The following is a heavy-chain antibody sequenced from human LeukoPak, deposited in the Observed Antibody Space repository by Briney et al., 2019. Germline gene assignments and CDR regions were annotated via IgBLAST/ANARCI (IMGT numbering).Heavy chain of an antibody. V-gene: IGHV1-2*02. J-gene: IGHJ4*02. D-gene: IGHD3-3*01. CDR2: INPNSGGT. CDR1: GYTFTGYY. Sequence: ASVKLSCKASGYTFTGYYMHWVRQAPGQGLEWMGWINPNSGGTNYAQKFQGRVTMTRDTSISTAYMELSRLRSDDTAVYYCARDQGIRFLEWLFDYWGQGTLVTVSS. CDR3: ARDQGIRFLEWLFDY.